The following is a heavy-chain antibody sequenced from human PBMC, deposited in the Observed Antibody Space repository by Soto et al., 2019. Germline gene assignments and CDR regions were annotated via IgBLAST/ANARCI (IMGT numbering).Heavy chain of an antibody. CDR3: AKDNSRSYYDFWSGPNWFDP. D-gene: IGHD3-3*01. CDR1: GFTFSSYW. CDR2: INSDGGST. V-gene: IGHV3-74*01. J-gene: IGHJ5*02. Sequence: PGGSLRLSCAASGFTFSSYWMHWVRQAPGKGLVWVSRINSDGGSTNYADSVKGRFTISRDNSKNTLYLQMNSLRAEDTAVYYCAKDNSRSYYDFWSGPNWFDPWGQGTLVTVSS.